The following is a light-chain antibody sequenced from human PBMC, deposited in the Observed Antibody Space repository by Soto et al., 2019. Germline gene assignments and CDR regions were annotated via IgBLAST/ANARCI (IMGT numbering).Light chain of an antibody. CDR1: QSVSSD. Sequence: EIVMTQSPATLSVSPGERATLSCRASQSVSSDLAWYQQKPGQAPRLLIYDASTRATGIPVRFSGSGSGAEFTLTISSLQSEDFAVYYCQHYNERPNIFGQGTKLEIK. J-gene: IGKJ2*01. CDR3: QHYNERPNI. CDR2: DAS. V-gene: IGKV3-15*01.